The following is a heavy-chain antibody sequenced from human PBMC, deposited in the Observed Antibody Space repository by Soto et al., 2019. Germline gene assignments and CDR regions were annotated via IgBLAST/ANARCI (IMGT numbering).Heavy chain of an antibody. CDR1: GGSISSYY. V-gene: IGHV4-59*01. CDR2: IYYSGST. CDR3: ARSGLYDYGDYYMDV. Sequence: SETLSLTCTVSGGSISSYYWSWIRQPPGKGLEWIGYIYYSGSTNYNPSLKSRVTISVDTSKNQFSLKLSSVTAADTAVYYCARSGLYDYGDYYMDVRGKGTTVTVSS. D-gene: IGHD4-17*01. J-gene: IGHJ6*03.